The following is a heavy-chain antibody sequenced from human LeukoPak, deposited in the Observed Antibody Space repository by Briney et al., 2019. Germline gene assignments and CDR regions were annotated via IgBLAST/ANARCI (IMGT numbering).Heavy chain of an antibody. CDR2: IYSGGST. J-gene: IGHJ4*02. V-gene: IGHV3-53*01. CDR3: ARDKYYDSSGYYGIDY. D-gene: IGHD3-22*01. CDR1: GFTVSSNY. Sequence: GGSLRLSCAASGFTVSSNYMSWVRQAPGKGLEWVSVIYSGGSTYYADSVKGRFTISRDNSKNTLYLQMNSLRAEDTAVYYCARDKYYDSSGYYGIDYWGQGTLVTVSS.